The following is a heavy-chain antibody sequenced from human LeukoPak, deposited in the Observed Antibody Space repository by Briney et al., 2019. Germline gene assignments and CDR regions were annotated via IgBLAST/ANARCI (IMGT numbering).Heavy chain of an antibody. CDR1: GGSISTYY. D-gene: IGHD6-19*01. V-gene: IGHV4-4*08. J-gene: IGHJ5*02. CDR2: ISASGGT. CDR3: ARSPHNSAWYEKWFDP. Sequence: SETLSLTCTVSGGSISTYYWGWIRQPPGKGLEWIADISASGGTNYNPSLESRVTVSMDSSKNQFSLKLSSVTAADTAVFYCARSPHNSAWYEKWFDPWGQGTLVTVSS.